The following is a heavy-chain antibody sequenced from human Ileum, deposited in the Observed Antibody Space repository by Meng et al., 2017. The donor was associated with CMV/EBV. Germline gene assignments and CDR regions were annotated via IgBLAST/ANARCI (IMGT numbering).Heavy chain of an antibody. Sequence: VQLQQLGAGLFKPSETLSLTCAVSGEPLNGFFCSWIRQPPGRGLEWIGEVNNRGRTNYNPSLKSRLTISIDTSKRQLSLMVTSVTAADSAIYYCASGRLQFTPSALQHWGPGTLVTVSS. CDR1: GEPLNGFF. CDR3: ASGRLQFTPSALQH. CDR2: VNNRGRT. D-gene: IGHD5-24*01. J-gene: IGHJ1*01. V-gene: IGHV4-34*02.